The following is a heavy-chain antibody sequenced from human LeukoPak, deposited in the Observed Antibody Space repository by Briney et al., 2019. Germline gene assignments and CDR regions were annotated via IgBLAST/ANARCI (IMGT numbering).Heavy chain of an antibody. CDR3: ARDLASSDCSGGSCYESNWFDP. D-gene: IGHD2-15*01. CDR1: SGSVSSGSYF. V-gene: IGHV4-30-2*01. J-gene: IGHJ5*02. CDR2: IYHSGST. Sequence: LSLTCTVSSGSVSSGSYFWTWIRQPPGKGLEWIGYIYHSGSTYYNPSLKSRVTISVDRSKNQFSLKLSSVTAADTAVYYCARDLASSDCSGGSCYESNWFDPWGQGTLVTVSS.